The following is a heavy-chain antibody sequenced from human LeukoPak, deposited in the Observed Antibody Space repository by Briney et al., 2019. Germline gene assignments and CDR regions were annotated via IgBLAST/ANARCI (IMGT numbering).Heavy chain of an antibody. CDR2: INHSGST. D-gene: IGHD4-17*01. CDR1: GGSFSGYY. Sequence: SETLSLTCAVYGGSFSGYYWSWIRQPPGKGWGWIGEINHSGSTNYNPSLKSRVTISVDTSKNQFSLKLSSVTAADTAVYYCARGTVTTAGDDAFDIWGQGTMVTVSS. CDR3: ARGTVTTAGDDAFDI. V-gene: IGHV4-34*01. J-gene: IGHJ3*02.